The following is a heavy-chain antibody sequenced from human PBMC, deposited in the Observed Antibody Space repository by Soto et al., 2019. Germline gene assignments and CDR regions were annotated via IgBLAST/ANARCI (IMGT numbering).Heavy chain of an antibody. CDR3: ARETDGMDV. CDR2: ISYDGSNK. V-gene: IGHV3-30-3*01. J-gene: IGHJ6*02. Sequence: QVQLVESGGGVVQPGRSLRLSCAASGFTFSRHAMHWVRQAPGKGLEWVAVISYDGSNKYYADSVKGRFSISRDNSKNTLYVQMYSLRAEDTAVYYCARETDGMDVWGQGTTVTVSS. CDR1: GFTFSRHA.